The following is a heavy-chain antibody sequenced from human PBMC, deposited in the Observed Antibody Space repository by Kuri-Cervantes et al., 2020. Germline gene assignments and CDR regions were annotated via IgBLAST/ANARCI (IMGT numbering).Heavy chain of an antibody. V-gene: IGHV4-38-2*01. CDR1: GYSISSGYY. J-gene: IGHJ3*02. Sequence: SETLSLTCAVSGYSISSGYYWGWIRQPPGKGLEWIGSIYHSGSTYYNPSLKSRVTISVDKSKNQFSLKLSSVTAADTAVYYCARVGGIAVAGPGGAFDIWGQGTMVTVSS. D-gene: IGHD6-19*01. CDR3: ARVGGIAVAGPGGAFDI. CDR2: IYHSGST.